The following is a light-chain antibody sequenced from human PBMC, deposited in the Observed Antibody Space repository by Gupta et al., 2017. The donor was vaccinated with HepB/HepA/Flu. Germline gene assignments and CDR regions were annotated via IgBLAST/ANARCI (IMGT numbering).Light chain of an antibody. CDR2: EVS. J-gene: IGLJ2*01. CDR3: SSYAGSNNLV. CDR1: SSDVGGYNY. Sequence: QSALTHPPSASGSPGQSVTIPCTGTSSDVGGYNYVSCYQQPPGKAPKLIIYEVSKRPSVVPDRFSCSKSGNTASLTVAGLQAEDEADYYGSSYAGSNNLVFGGGTKLTVL. V-gene: IGLV2-8*01.